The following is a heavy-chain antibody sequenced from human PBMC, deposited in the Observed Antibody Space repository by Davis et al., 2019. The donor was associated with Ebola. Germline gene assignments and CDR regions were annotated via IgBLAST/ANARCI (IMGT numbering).Heavy chain of an antibody. CDR3: AKSGLSFGVVKYHYGMDV. J-gene: IGHJ6*04. Sequence: GGSLRLSCAASGFTFSSYAMTWVRQAPGKGLEWVSAISGSGGSTYYADSVKGRFTISRGNSEKTLYLQMNSLRAEDTAIYYCAKSGLSFGVVKYHYGMDVWGKGTTVTVSS. CDR1: GFTFSSYA. V-gene: IGHV3-23*01. D-gene: IGHD3-3*01. CDR2: ISGSGGST.